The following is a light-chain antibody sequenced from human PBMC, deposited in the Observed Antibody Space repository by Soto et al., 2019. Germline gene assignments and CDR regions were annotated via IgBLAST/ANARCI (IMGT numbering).Light chain of an antibody. V-gene: IGLV1-51*02. CDR3: GTWDSSLSAYV. J-gene: IGLJ1*01. CDR2: ENN. CDR1: NPNIGNNY. Sequence: QPGPTEPPSMSAAPGTKGPIPCSGSNPNIGNNYVSWYQQLPGTAPKLLSYENNKRPSGIPDRFSGSKSGTSATLGITGLQTGDEADYYCGTWDSSLSAYVFGTGTKVTVL.